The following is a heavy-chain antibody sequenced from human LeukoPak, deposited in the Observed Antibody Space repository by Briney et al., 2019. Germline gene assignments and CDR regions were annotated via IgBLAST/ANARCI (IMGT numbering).Heavy chain of an antibody. Sequence: SETLSLTCSVSGGSIRSSDDYWGFVRQTPGKGLEWMGSIYYTGSSHYNPSLKSRATISVDTSKKQFSLKLTSVTAADTAVYYCASSYYFGSGRLIWGQGTMVTVSS. CDR3: ASSYYFGSGRLI. V-gene: IGHV4-39*07. CDR2: IYYTGSS. J-gene: IGHJ3*02. D-gene: IGHD3-10*01. CDR1: GGSIRSSDDY.